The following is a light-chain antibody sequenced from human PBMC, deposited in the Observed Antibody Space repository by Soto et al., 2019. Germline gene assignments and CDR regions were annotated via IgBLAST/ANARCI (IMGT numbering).Light chain of an antibody. CDR2: RAS. CDR3: QQYNSFPHT. Sequence: AIRMTQSPSSFSASTGDRVTITCRATQGISNYLAWYQQKPGKAPKLLIYRASVLESGVPSRFIGGGSGTNFSLTISYLQSEDFATYYCQQYNSFPHTFGQGTKLEIK. CDR1: QGISNY. J-gene: IGKJ2*01. V-gene: IGKV1-8*01.